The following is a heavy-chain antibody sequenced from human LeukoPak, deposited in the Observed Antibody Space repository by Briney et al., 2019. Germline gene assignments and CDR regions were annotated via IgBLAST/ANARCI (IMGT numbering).Heavy chain of an antibody. J-gene: IGHJ6*02. CDR1: IGSISSSKW. CDR3: ARQKWEQQGRDYYFNGLDV. V-gene: IGHV4-4*02. D-gene: IGHD1/OR15-1a*01. Sequence: SETLSLTCSVSIGSISSSKWWSWVRQSPVKGLEWIGEIYLYGTTNYNPSFTTRVTMSVDRSRNQFSLKLTSVTAADTAVYYCARQKWEQQGRDYYFNGLDVWGPGTTVIVSS. CDR2: IYLYGTT.